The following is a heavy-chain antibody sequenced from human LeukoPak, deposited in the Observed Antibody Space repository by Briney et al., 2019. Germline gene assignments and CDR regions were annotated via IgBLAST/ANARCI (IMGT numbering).Heavy chain of an antibody. Sequence: SVKVSFKASGGTFSSYAISWVRQAPGQGLEWMGGIIPIFGTANYAQKFQGRVTITTDESTSTAYMELSSLRSEDTAVYYCAAYCGGDCYSWDNYWGQGTLVTVSS. CDR3: AAYCGGDCYSWDNY. V-gene: IGHV1-69*05. J-gene: IGHJ4*02. CDR1: GGTFSSYA. D-gene: IGHD2-21*02. CDR2: IIPIFGTA.